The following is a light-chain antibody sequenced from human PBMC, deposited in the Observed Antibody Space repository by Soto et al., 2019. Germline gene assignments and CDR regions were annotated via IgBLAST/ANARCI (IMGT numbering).Light chain of an antibody. J-gene: IGLJ2*01. CDR2: EVS. V-gene: IGLV2-8*01. CDR1: SSDVGGYNY. CDR3: SSYAGSNKSVV. Sequence: QSALTQPPSASGSPGQSVTISCTGTSSDVGGYNYVSWYQQHPGKAPKLMIYEVSKRPSGVPDRFSGSNSGNTASLTVSGLQAEDEDDYYCSSYAGSNKSVVFGGGTKPTVL.